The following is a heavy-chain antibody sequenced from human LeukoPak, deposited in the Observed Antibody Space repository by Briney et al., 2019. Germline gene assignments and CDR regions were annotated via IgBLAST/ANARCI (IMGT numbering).Heavy chain of an antibody. D-gene: IGHD6-6*01. CDR2: INKDGSVQ. CDR1: GFTFSNYG. CDR3: ARIGYSSSSLDL. J-gene: IGHJ4*02. Sequence: GGSLRLSCAGAGFTFSNYGMSWVRQAPGKGLEWVANINKDGSVQYYVDSVKGRFTISRDNAKNSVYLQMNSLRAEDTAIYNCARIGYSSSSLDLWGRGTLVTVSS. V-gene: IGHV3-7*03.